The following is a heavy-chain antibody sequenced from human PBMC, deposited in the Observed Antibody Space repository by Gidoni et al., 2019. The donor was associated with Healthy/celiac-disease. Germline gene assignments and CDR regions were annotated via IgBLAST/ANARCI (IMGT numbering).Heavy chain of an antibody. CDR3: AGGYSSGSSFDY. J-gene: IGHJ4*02. CDR2: ISAYNGNT. CDR1: GYTFTSTG. D-gene: IGHD6-19*01. Sequence: QVQLVQSGAEVKKPGASGQVSGKASGYTFTSTGISWVRQAPGKGLGWRGWISAYNGNTNYAQKLQSRVTMTTDTSTSTAYMELRSLRSDDTAVYYCAGGYSSGSSFDYWGQGTLVTVSS. V-gene: IGHV1-18*01.